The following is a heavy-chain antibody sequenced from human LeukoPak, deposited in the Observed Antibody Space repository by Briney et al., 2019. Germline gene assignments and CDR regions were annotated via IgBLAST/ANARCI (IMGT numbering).Heavy chain of an antibody. CDR3: AKSYSRGTTVVTSDY. D-gene: IGHD4-23*01. Sequence: GRSLRLSCAASGFTFSSYGMHWVRQAPGKGLEWVAVISYDGTNKWYADSVKGRFTISRDNSKNTLFLRVNRLRAEDTAVYYCAKSYSRGTTVVTSDYWGQGTLVTVSS. V-gene: IGHV3-30*18. CDR1: GFTFSSYG. J-gene: IGHJ4*02. CDR2: ISYDGTNK.